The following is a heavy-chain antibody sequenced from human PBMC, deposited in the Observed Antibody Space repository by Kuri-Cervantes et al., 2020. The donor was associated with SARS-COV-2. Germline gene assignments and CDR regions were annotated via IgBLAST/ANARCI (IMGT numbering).Heavy chain of an antibody. CDR2: IYTSGST. CDR3: ARAVVAGHDI. J-gene: IGHJ3*02. Sequence: SCTVSGGSISSGSYYWSWIRQPAGKGLEWIGYIYTSGSTNYNPSLKSRVTISVDTSKNQFSLKLSSVTAADTAVYYCARAVVAGHDIWGQGTMVTVSS. V-gene: IGHV4-61*09. D-gene: IGHD6-19*01. CDR1: GGSISSGSYY.